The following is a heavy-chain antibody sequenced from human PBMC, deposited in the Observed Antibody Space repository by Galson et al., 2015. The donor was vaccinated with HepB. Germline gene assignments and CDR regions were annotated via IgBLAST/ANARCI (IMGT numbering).Heavy chain of an antibody. V-gene: IGHV3-23*01. CDR1: GFTFSSYA. CDR2: ITGSGGNI. Sequence: SLRLSCAASGFTFSSYAMSWVRQAPGKGLEWVSGITGSGGNIYYAASVKGRFTISRDNSKTTLYLQMNSLRAEDTAVYYCAKDGYIVATQIYGMDVWGQGPRSPSP. CDR3: AKDGYIVATQIYGMDV. D-gene: IGHD5-12*01. J-gene: IGHJ6*02.